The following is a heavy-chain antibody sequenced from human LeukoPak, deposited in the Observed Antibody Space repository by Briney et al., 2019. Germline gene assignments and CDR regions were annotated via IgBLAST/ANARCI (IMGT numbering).Heavy chain of an antibody. Sequence: GGSLRLSCAASGFTFSSYAMSWVRQAPGKGLEWVSGSSGRGGGTYYADSVKGRFTISRDNSKNTMYLQMNSLRAEDTAIYYCAKDGGWTGSHLNGMDVWGQGTTATVSS. J-gene: IGHJ6*02. CDR2: SSGRGGGT. CDR3: AKDGGWTGSHLNGMDV. V-gene: IGHV3-23*01. D-gene: IGHD3/OR15-3a*01. CDR1: GFTFSSYA.